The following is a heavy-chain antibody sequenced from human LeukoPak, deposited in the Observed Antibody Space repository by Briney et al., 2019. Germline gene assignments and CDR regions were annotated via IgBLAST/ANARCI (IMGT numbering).Heavy chain of an antibody. CDR3: AKESDSGYHSEGPKN. J-gene: IGHJ4*02. D-gene: IGHD5-12*01. V-gene: IGHV3-30*02. CDR2: VRNDGGNE. Sequence: QSGGSLRLSCAASGFVLSDYGMHWVRQAPGKGPEWVAFVRNDGGNEYYVGSVKGRFTISRDKSKNTLYLQMNSLRAEDTAVYSCAKESDSGYHSEGPKNWGLGTLVTVSS. CDR1: GFVLSDYG.